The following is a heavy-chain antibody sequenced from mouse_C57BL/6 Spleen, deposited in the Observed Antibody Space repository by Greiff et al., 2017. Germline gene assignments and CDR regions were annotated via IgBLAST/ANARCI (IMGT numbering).Heavy chain of an antibody. J-gene: IGHJ4*01. CDR3: ARADGYDYAMDY. D-gene: IGHD2-2*01. CDR1: GYTFTSYW. Sequence: VQLQQPGAELVKPGASVKMSCKASGYTFTSYWITWVKPRPGQGLEWIGDIYPGSGSTNYNEKFKSKATLTVDTSSSTAYMPLSSLTSEDSAVYYCARADGYDYAMDYWGQGPSVTVSS. V-gene: IGHV1-55*01. CDR2: IYPGSGST.